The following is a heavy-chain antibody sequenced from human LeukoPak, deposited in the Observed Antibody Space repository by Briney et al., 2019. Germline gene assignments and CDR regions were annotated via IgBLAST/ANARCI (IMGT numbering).Heavy chain of an antibody. V-gene: IGHV3-11*06. CDR2: ISSSDSYT. CDR1: GFTFSDYY. CDR3: ARDQDSSSWYRDYGMDV. Sequence: GGSLRLSCVASGFTFSDYYMSWIRQAPGKGLEWVSYISSSDSYTNYADSVRGRFTISRENDKNSLYLQMNSLRVEDTAVYYCARDQDSSSWYRDYGMDVWVKGTTVTVSS. J-gene: IGHJ6*04. D-gene: IGHD6-13*01.